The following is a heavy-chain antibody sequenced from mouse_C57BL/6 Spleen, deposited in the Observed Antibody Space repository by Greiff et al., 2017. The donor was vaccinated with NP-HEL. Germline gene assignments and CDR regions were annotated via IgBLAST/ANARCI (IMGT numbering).Heavy chain of an antibody. Sequence: QVHVKQPGAELVRPGSSVKLSCKASGYTFTSYWMAWVKQRPGQGLEWIGNIYPSDSETHYNQKFKDKATLTVDKSSSTAYMQLSSLTSEDSAVYYCARGGTAQATLFAYWGQGTLVTVSA. V-gene: IGHV1-61*01. D-gene: IGHD3-2*02. CDR3: ARGGTAQATLFAY. J-gene: IGHJ3*01. CDR2: IYPSDSET. CDR1: GYTFTSYW.